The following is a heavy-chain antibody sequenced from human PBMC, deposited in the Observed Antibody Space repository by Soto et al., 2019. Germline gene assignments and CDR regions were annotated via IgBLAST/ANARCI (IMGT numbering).Heavy chain of an antibody. CDR3: AKGPQPVLRYFDWSAPDGYGMDV. CDR1: GFTFSSYG. J-gene: IGHJ6*02. V-gene: IGHV3-30*18. Sequence: PGGSLRLSCAASGFTFSSYGMHWVRQAPGKGLEWVAVISYDGSNKYYADSVKGRFTISRDNSKNTLYLQMNSLRAEDTAVYYCAKGPQPVLRYFDWSAPDGYGMDVWGQGTTVTVSS. D-gene: IGHD3-9*01. CDR2: ISYDGSNK.